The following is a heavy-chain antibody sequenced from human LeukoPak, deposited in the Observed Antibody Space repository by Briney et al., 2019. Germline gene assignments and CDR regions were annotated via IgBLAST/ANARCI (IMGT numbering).Heavy chain of an antibody. Sequence: GGSLRLSCSASGFTFSSCAMHWVRRAPGRGLEYVSVISSNGVNTYYADSVKGRFTISRDNSKNTLYLQMSSLRAEDTAVYYCVKEDNYSPGGDYWGQGTLVTVSS. CDR3: VKEDNYSPGGDY. CDR2: ISSNGVNT. D-gene: IGHD2-15*01. V-gene: IGHV3-64D*09. CDR1: GFTFSSCA. J-gene: IGHJ4*02.